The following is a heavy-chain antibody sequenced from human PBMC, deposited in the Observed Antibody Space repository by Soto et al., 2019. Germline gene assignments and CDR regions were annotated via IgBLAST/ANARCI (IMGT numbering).Heavy chain of an antibody. D-gene: IGHD3-10*01. J-gene: IGHJ4*02. CDR2: ISGGSSVT. V-gene: IGHV3-23*01. Sequence: AGGSRRLSCTASGFTFSDYAMTWVRQAPGKGLEWVSTISGGSSVTYYGDSVKGRFTISRDNAKKTLFLQLNRLSAEDTATYYCAKVLSKNYYYPFDFWGQGTQVTVSS. CDR3: AKVLSKNYYYPFDF. CDR1: GFTFSDYA.